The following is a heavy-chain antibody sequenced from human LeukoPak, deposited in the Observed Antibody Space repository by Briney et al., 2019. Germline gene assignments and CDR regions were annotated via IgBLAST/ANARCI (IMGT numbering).Heavy chain of an antibody. J-gene: IGHJ5*02. CDR2: ISAYNGNT. Sequence: ASVKVSCKASGYTFTSYGISWVRQAPGQGLVWMGWISAYNGNTNYAQKLQGRVTMTTDTSTSTAYMELRSLRSDDTAVYYCAREDRHMNWFDPWGQGTLVTVSS. V-gene: IGHV1-18*01. CDR1: GYTFTSYG. CDR3: AREDRHMNWFDP.